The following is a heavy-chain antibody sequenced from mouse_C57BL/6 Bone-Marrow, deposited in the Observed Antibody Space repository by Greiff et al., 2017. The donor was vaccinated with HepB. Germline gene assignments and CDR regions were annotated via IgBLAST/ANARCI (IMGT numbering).Heavy chain of an antibody. Sequence: EVKLVESGGGLVKPGGSLKLSCAASGSTFSSYAMSWVRQTPEKRLEWVATISDGGSYTYYPDNVKGRFTISRDNAKNNLYLQMSHLKSEDTAMYYCAARDYWYFDVWGTGTTVTVSS. V-gene: IGHV5-4*03. J-gene: IGHJ1*03. CDR2: ISDGGSYT. CDR3: AARDYWYFDV. CDR1: GSTFSSYA.